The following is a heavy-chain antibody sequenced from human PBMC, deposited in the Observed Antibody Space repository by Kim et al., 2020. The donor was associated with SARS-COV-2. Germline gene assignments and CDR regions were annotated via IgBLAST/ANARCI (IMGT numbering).Heavy chain of an antibody. CDR3: AKTPSLSYFHYGMDV. CDR1: GFTLSTYA. J-gene: IGHJ6*02. Sequence: GGSLRLSCAASGFTLSTYAMNWVRQAPGKGLEWVSAISGSGGTTFYADSVRGRFTISRDNYKNTLYLQMNSLRAEDTAVYYCAKTPSLSYFHYGMDVWGQGTTVTVSS. CDR2: ISGSGGTT. V-gene: IGHV3-23*01.